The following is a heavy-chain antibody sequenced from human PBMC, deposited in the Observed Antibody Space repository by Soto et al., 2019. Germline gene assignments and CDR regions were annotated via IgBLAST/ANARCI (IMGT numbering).Heavy chain of an antibody. CDR2: INAGNGNT. D-gene: IGHD6-19*01. J-gene: IGHJ4*02. CDR3: ARGGSSGWLYYFDY. Sequence: ASVKVSCKXSGYTFTSYAMHWVRQAPGQRLEWMGWINAGNGNTKYSQKFQGRVTTTRDTSASTAYMELSNLRSEDTAVYYCARGGSSGWLYYFDYWGQGTLVTVSS. CDR1: GYTFTSYA. V-gene: IGHV1-3*01.